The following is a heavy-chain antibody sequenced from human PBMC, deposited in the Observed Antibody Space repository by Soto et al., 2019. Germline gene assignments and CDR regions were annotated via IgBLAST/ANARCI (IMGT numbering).Heavy chain of an antibody. CDR3: AKDFDTYYYDSSDYPGAEYFQH. V-gene: IGHV3-23*01. CDR2: ISGSGGST. Sequence: GGSLRLSCAASGFTFSSYAMSWVRQAPGKGLEWVSAISGSGGSTYYADSVKGRFTISRDNSKNTLYLQMNSLRAEDTAVYYCAKDFDTYYYDSSDYPGAEYFQHWGQGTLVTVSS. D-gene: IGHD3-22*01. J-gene: IGHJ1*01. CDR1: GFTFSSYA.